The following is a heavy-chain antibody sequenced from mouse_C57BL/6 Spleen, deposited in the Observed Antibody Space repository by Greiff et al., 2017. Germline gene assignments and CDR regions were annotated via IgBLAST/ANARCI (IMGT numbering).Heavy chain of an antibody. CDR3: ARYDSWYFDV. V-gene: IGHV5-4*03. Sequence: EVMLVESEGGLVKPGGSLKLSCAASGFTFSSYAMSWVRQTPEKRLAWVATISDGGSYTYYPDNVKGRFTISRDNAKNNLYLQMSHLKSEDTAMYYCARYDSWYFDVWGTGTTVTVSS. CDR1: GFTFSSYA. CDR2: ISDGGSYT. J-gene: IGHJ1*03. D-gene: IGHD2-4*01.